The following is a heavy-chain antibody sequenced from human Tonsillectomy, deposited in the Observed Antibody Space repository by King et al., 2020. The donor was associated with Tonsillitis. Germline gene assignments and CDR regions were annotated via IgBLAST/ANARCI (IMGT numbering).Heavy chain of an antibody. V-gene: IGHV3-30*04. D-gene: IGHD6-13*01. Sequence: VQLVESGGGVVQPGRSLRLSCAASGFTFSSYAMHWVRQAPGKGLEWVAVISYDGSNKYYADSVKGRFTISRDNSKNTLYLQMNSLRAEDTAGYYCARVARPIIAAAGFDYWGQGTLVTVSS. J-gene: IGHJ4*02. CDR3: ARVARPIIAAAGFDY. CDR2: ISYDGSNK. CDR1: GFTFSSYA.